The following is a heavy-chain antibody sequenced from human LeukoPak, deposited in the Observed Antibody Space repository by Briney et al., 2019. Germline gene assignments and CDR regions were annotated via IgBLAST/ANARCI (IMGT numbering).Heavy chain of an antibody. CDR1: GGSISSYY. CDR3: ARDYDVLTAYPPTQLFDP. V-gene: IGHV4-4*07. D-gene: IGHD3-9*01. Sequence: PSETLSLTCTVSGGSISSYYWSWIRQPAGKGLEGIGRIYTSGSTNYNPSLKSRVTMSVDTSKNQCSLTLNSVTAADTAVYYCARDYDVLTAYPPTQLFDPWGQGTLVTVSS. CDR2: IYTSGST. J-gene: IGHJ5*02.